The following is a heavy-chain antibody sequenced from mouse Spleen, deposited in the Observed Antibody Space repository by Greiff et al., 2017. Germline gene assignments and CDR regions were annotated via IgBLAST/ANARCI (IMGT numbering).Heavy chain of an antibody. V-gene: IGHV1-82*01. CDR1: GYAFSSSW. Sequence: VQLQQSGPELVKPGASVKISCKASGYAFSSSWMNWVKQRPGQGLEWIGRIYPGDGDTNYNGKFKGKATLTADKSSSTAYMQLSSLTSVDSAVYFCARSGNGNYYFDYWGQGTTLTVSS. D-gene: IGHD2-1*01. CDR2: IYPGDGDT. J-gene: IGHJ2*01. CDR3: ARSGNGNYYFDY.